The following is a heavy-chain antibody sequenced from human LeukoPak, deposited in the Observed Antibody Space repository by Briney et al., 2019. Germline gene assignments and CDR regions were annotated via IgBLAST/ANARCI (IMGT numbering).Heavy chain of an antibody. V-gene: IGHV3-23*01. D-gene: IGHD3-22*01. J-gene: IGHJ4*02. CDR1: GFTFSSYA. Sequence: PGGSLRLSCAASGFTFSSYAMSWVRQAPGKGLEWVSAISGSGGSTYYADSVKGRFTISRDNSKNTLYLQINSLRAEDTAVYYCAKVRKYYYDSSGFGFDYWGQGTLVTVSS. CDR2: ISGSGGST. CDR3: AKVRKYYYDSSGFGFDY.